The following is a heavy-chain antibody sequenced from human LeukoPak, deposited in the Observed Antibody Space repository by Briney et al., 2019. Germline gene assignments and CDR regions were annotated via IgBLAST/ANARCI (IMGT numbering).Heavy chain of an antibody. CDR1: GFTFSNAW. D-gene: IGHD3-22*01. CDR2: IKSKTDGGTT. Sequence: GGSLRLFCAASGFTFSNAWMSWVRQAPGKGLEWVGRIKSKTDGGTTDYAAPVKGRFTISRDDSKNTLYLQMNSLKTEDTAVYYCTTDLSDSSSYYQYYYYYYMDVWGKGTTVTVSS. V-gene: IGHV3-15*01. J-gene: IGHJ6*03. CDR3: TTDLSDSSSYYQYYYYYYMDV.